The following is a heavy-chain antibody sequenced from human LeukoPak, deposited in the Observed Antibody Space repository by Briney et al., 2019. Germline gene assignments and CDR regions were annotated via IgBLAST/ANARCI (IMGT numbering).Heavy chain of an antibody. CDR1: GYTLTELS. V-gene: IGHV1-24*01. J-gene: IGHJ4*02. CDR2: FDPEDGET. D-gene: IGHD6-19*01. CDR3: ETDGSGWYN. Sequence: ASVKVSCKVSGYTLTELSMHWVRQAPGKGLECMGGFDPEDGETIYAQKFQGRVTINEDTSTDTAYMELSSLRSEDTAVYYCETDGSGWYNWGKGTLVTVSS.